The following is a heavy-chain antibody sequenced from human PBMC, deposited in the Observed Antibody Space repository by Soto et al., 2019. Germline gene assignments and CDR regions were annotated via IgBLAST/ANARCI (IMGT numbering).Heavy chain of an antibody. Sequence: GGSLRLSCAASGFTFSSYEMNWVRQAPGEGLEWVSYIGSSSSTIYYADSVKGRFTISRDNAKNSLYLQMNSLRDEDTAVYYCARGGSSWYLDYYGMDVWGQGTTVTVSS. D-gene: IGHD6-13*01. CDR2: IGSSSSTI. J-gene: IGHJ6*02. CDR3: ARGGSSWYLDYYGMDV. V-gene: IGHV3-48*02. CDR1: GFTFSSYE.